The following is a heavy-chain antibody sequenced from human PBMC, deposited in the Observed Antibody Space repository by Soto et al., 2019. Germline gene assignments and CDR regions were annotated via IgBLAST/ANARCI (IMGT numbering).Heavy chain of an antibody. CDR3: ARLLPSHHLVAAAGIEYFDY. CDR1: GGSISSSSYY. J-gene: IGHJ4*02. CDR2: IYYSGST. Sequence: PSETLSLTCTVSGGSISSSSYYWGWIRQPPGKGLEWIGSIYYSGSTYYNPSLKSRVTISVDTSKNQFSLKLSSVTAADTAVYYCARLLPSHHLVAAAGIEYFDYWGQGTLVTVSS. D-gene: IGHD6-13*01. V-gene: IGHV4-39*01.